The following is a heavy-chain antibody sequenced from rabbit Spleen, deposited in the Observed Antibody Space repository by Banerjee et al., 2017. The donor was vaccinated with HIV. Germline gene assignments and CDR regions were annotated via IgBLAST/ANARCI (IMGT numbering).Heavy chain of an antibody. Sequence: LEESGGGLVKPGGTLTLTCTVSGFSFSSNWICWVRQAPGKGLEWIGCIYTGSGSTYYASWAKGRFTISKTSSTTVTLQMTGLTAADTATYFCARDRSTGARYYTWGFDLWGQGTLVTVS. CDR1: GFSFSSNW. CDR2: IYTGSGST. V-gene: IGHV1S45*01. D-gene: IGHD8-1*01. J-gene: IGHJ4*01. CDR3: ARDRSTGARYYTWGFDL.